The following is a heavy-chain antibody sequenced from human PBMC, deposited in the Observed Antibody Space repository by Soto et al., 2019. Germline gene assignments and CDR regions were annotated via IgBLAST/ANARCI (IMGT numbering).Heavy chain of an antibody. V-gene: IGHV5-51*01. J-gene: IGHJ4*02. CDR2: MYPGDSDT. CDR3: ARLPRDCNKTSCYYADH. Sequence: EESLKISCRGSGYDFNTNWFGWVRQLPGRGLEWVGIMYPGDSDTRYNPSLQGHVTLSVDVTVSTAFLQWRSLETSDTGMYFCARLPRDCNKTSCYYADHWGQGTQVTVSS. CDR1: GYDFNTNW. D-gene: IGHD3-3*01.